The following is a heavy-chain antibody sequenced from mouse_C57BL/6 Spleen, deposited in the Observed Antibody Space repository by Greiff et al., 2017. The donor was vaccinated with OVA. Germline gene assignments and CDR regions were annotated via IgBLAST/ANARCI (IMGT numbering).Heavy chain of an antibody. V-gene: IGHV1-64*01. CDR1: GYTFTSYW. Sequence: QVQLQQPGAELVKPGASVKLSCKASGYTFTSYWMHWVKQRPGQGLEWIGMIHPNSGSTNYNEKFKSKATLTVDKSSSTAYMQLSSLTSEDSAVYYCAYSSGYYAMDYWGQGTSVTVSS. CDR2: IHPNSGST. D-gene: IGHD3-2*02. J-gene: IGHJ4*01. CDR3: AYSSGYYAMDY.